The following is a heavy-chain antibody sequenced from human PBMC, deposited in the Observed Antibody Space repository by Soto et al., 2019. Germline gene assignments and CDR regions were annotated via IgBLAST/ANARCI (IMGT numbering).Heavy chain of an antibody. CDR3: ASVGSDYDNSGYYLP. D-gene: IGHD3-22*01. V-gene: IGHV4-4*02. CDR1: GGSVIRSNW. Sequence: PSETLSLTCIVSGGSVIRSNWWSLVRQPPGKGLEWIGEIYHSGSTTYNPSLKSRATISVDRSENQFSLRLKSVTAADTAVYYCASVGSDYDNSGYYLPWGPGTLVTV. CDR2: IYHSGST. J-gene: IGHJ5*02.